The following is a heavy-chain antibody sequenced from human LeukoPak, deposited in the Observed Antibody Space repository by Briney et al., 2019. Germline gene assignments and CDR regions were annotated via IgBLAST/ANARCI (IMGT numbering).Heavy chain of an antibody. V-gene: IGHV3-53*01. J-gene: IGHJ4*02. CDR2: AFSDGRT. Sequence: PGGSLRLSCAASGITVSTNYMSWVRQAPGKGLEWVSIAFSDGRTFHADSVKGRFTISRDSSKNTVFLQMNSLRAEDTAVYYCARGDFDYWGQGTLVTVSS. CDR3: ARGDFDY. CDR1: GITVSTNY.